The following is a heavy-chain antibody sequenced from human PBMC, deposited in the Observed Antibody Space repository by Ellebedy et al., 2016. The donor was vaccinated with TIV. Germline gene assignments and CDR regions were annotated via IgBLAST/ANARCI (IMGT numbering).Heavy chain of an antibody. CDR3: ARGVLMGTTRWLDP. CDR2: ISSSSSTM. V-gene: IGHV3-48*04. CDR1: GFTFSSYS. J-gene: IGHJ5*02. D-gene: IGHD1-26*01. Sequence: PGGSLRLSCEASGFTFSSYSMNWVRQAPGKGLEWLSYISSSSSTMYYADSVKGRFTISRDNAKNSLFLHMNSLRAEDTAVYYCARGVLMGTTRWLDPWGQGTLVTVSS.